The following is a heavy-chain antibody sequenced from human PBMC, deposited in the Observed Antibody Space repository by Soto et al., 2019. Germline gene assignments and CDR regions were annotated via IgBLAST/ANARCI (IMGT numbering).Heavy chain of an antibody. CDR2: INPAGGTT. CDR3: ALRVVSFCDS. Sequence: QVQLVQSGAEVKKPGASVRISCRASGYSFTSTYVHWVRQAPGQGPEWMGIINPAGGTTYYAQKFQGRLTITSDSSTDTVFMDLNDLTSEDTAVYFCALRVVSFCDSWGQGTLLTVSS. CDR1: GYSFTSTY. V-gene: IGHV1-46*01. J-gene: IGHJ4*02. D-gene: IGHD2-21*02.